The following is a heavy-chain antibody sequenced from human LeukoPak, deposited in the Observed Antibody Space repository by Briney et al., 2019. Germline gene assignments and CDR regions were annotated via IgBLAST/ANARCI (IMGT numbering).Heavy chain of an antibody. CDR1: GFTVSFYA. CDR2: IAGGGSST. D-gene: IGHD2-2*01. CDR3: VKDPDPRYCSSTSCSPI. V-gene: IGHV3-23*01. Sequence: PGGSLRLSCAASGFTVSFYAMSWVRQAPGKGLEWVSVIAGGGSSTYYADSVKVRFTISRDNSKNTLYLQMNSLGVEDTAVYYCVKDPDPRYCSSTSCSPIWGQGTMVTVSS. J-gene: IGHJ3*02.